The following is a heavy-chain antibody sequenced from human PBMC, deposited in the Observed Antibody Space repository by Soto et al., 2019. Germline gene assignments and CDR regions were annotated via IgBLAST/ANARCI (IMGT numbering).Heavy chain of an antibody. V-gene: IGHV4-39*07. Sequence: PSETLSLTCTVSGGSISSSSYYWGWIRQPPGKGLEWIGSIYYSGSTYYNPSLKSRVTISVDTSKNQFSLKLSSVTAADTAVYYCARVSHDYSEEVYYYYYYMDVWGKGTTVTVSS. CDR2: IYYSGST. CDR3: ARVSHDYSEEVYYYYYYMDV. D-gene: IGHD4-4*01. CDR1: GGSISSSSYY. J-gene: IGHJ6*03.